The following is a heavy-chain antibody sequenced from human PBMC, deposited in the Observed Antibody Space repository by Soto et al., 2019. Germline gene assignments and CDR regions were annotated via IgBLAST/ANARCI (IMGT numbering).Heavy chain of an antibody. CDR1: GYTFKGYA. V-gene: IGHV1-3*01. J-gene: IGHJ5*02. D-gene: IGHD2-21*02. CDR2: INGGNGNA. Sequence: ASVKVSCKASGYTFKGYAMHWVRQAPGQRLEWMGWINGGNGNAKYSQKLQGRVTITRDTSATTAYMELRSLRSDDTAVYYCARVRGPYCGGDCYPPTPNWFDPWGQGTLVTVSS. CDR3: ARVRGPYCGGDCYPPTPNWFDP.